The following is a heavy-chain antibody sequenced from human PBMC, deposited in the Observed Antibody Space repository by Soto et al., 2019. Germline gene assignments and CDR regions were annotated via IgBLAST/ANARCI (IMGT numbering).Heavy chain of an antibody. CDR2: ISAYNGNT. J-gene: IGHJ6*02. Sequence: QVQLVQSGAEVKKPGASVKVSCKASGYTFTSYGISWVRQAPGQGLEWMGWISAYNGNTNYAQKLQGRVTMTTDTSTSKASRERGGLRSDDTAVYYCASLNPYQGGGYYGMDVWGQGTTVTVSS. CDR3: ASLNPYQGGGYYGMDV. V-gene: IGHV1-18*01. CDR1: GYTFTSYG. D-gene: IGHD3-16*01.